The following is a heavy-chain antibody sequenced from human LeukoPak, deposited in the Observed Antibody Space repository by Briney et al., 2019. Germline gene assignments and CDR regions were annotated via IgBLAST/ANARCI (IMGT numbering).Heavy chain of an antibody. Sequence: PGGSLRLSCAASGFTFSSYAMSWVRQAPGKGLEWVSAISGSGGSTYYADSVKGRFTISRDNSKNTLYLQMNSLRGEDTAMYYCAKDLYSSGWYNYFDPWGQGTLVTVSS. CDR3: AKDLYSSGWYNYFDP. D-gene: IGHD6-19*01. CDR1: GFTFSSYA. V-gene: IGHV3-23*01. CDR2: ISGSGGST. J-gene: IGHJ5*02.